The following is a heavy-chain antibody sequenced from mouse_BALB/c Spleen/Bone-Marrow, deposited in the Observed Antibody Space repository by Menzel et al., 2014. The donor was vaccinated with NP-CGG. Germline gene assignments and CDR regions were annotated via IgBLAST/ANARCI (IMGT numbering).Heavy chain of an antibody. V-gene: IGHV1-4*02. CDR1: GYIFTSYT. CDR2: INPSIGYT. Sequence: QVQLQQSAAELARPGASVKLSCKASGYIFTSYTMQWIKQRPGQGLEWIGYINPSIGYTEYNQKFKDKTTLTADTSSSTTYMQLSSLTSEDSAVYYCAREGTYYAYFDYWGQGTTLTVSS. J-gene: IGHJ2*01. CDR3: AREGTYYAYFDY. D-gene: IGHD1-1*01.